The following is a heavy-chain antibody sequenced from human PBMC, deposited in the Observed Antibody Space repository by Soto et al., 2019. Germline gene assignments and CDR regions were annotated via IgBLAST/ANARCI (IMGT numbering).Heavy chain of an antibody. Sequence: ASVKVSCKASGYTFTSYDINWVRQATGQGLEWMGWMNPNSGNTGYAQKFQGRVTMTRNTSISTAYMELSSLRSEDTAVYYCARGHGDYVPVDPLRFDYWGQGTLVTVSS. J-gene: IGHJ4*02. CDR1: GYTFTSYD. CDR3: ARGHGDYVPVDPLRFDY. CDR2: MNPNSGNT. V-gene: IGHV1-8*01. D-gene: IGHD4-17*01.